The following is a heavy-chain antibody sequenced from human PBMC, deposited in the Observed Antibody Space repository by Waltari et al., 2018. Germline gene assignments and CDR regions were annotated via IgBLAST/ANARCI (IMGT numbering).Heavy chain of an antibody. J-gene: IGHJ4*02. CDR1: GFTFNSSA. Sequence: EVQLLESGGGLVQPGGSLRLSCAASGFTFNSSAIRWVRQAPGKGLEWVSVIYSGGSTYYADSVKGRFTISRDNSKNTLYLQMNSLRAEDTAVYYCAKDLAGSPVDYWGQGTLVTVSS. CDR3: AKDLAGSPVDY. D-gene: IGHD2-15*01. CDR2: IYSGGST. V-gene: IGHV3-23*03.